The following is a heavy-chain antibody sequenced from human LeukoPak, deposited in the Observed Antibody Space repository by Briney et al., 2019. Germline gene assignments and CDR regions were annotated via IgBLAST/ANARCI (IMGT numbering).Heavy chain of an antibody. CDR1: GGSFSGYY. Sequence: SETLSLTCAVYGGSFSGYYWSWIRQPPGKGLEWIGEINHSGSTNYNPSLKSRVTISVDTSKNQFSLKLSSVTAADTAVYYCARGTGSPYYYGMDVWGQGTTVTVSS. J-gene: IGHJ6*02. CDR2: INHSGST. D-gene: IGHD3-10*01. CDR3: ARGTGSPYYYGMDV. V-gene: IGHV4-34*01.